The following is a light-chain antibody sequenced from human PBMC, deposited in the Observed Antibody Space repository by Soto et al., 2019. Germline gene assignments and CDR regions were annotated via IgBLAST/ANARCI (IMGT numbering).Light chain of an antibody. CDR2: LNSDGSH. Sequence: QPVLTQSPSASASLGASVKLTCTLSSGHSSYAIAWHQQQPEKGPRYLMKLNSDGSHSKGDGIPDRFSGSSSGAERYLTISSLQSEDEADYYCQTWGTGIQXFGGGXKVTVL. V-gene: IGLV4-69*01. J-gene: IGLJ2*01. CDR3: QTWGTGIQX. CDR1: SGHSSYA.